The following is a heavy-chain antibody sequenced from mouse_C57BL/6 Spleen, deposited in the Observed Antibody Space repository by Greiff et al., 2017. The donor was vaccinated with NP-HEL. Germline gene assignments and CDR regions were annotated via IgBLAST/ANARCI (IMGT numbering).Heavy chain of an antibody. CDR3: ARGRITTYYFDY. Sequence: VQLQQPGAELVMPGASVKLSCKASGYTFPSYWMHWVKQRPGQGLEWIGEIDPSDSYTNYNQKFKGKSTLTVDKSSSTAYMQLSSLTSEDSAVYYCARGRITTYYFDYWGQGTTLTVSS. CDR2: IDPSDSYT. CDR1: GYTFPSYW. V-gene: IGHV1-69*01. J-gene: IGHJ2*01. D-gene: IGHD1-1*01.